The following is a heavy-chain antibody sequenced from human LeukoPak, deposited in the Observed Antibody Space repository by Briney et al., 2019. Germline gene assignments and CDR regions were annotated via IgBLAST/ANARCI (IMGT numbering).Heavy chain of an antibody. D-gene: IGHD5-24*01. V-gene: IGHV1-69*04. CDR2: IIPILGIA. J-gene: IGHJ4*02. Sequence: SVKVSCKASGGTFSSYAISWVRQAPGQGLEWMGRIIPILGIANYAQKFQGRVMITADKSTSTAYMELSSLRSEDTAVYYCARGDGYNFNFDYWGQGTLVTVSS. CDR3: ARGDGYNFNFDY. CDR1: GGTFSSYA.